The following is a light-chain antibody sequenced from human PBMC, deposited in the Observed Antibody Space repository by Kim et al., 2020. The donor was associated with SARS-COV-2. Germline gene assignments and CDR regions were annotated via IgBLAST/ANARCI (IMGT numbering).Light chain of an antibody. CDR3: ATWDGSLSGFV. CDR1: NSNIRTNP. J-gene: IGLJ1*01. Sequence: GQEVSISCSGSNSNIRTNPVNWYRQLPGTAPNLLVFSDYQRPSGVPDRFSGSKSDTSASLTITGLQSEDEADYYCATWDGSLSGFVFGTGTRVTVL. CDR2: SDY. V-gene: IGLV1-44*01.